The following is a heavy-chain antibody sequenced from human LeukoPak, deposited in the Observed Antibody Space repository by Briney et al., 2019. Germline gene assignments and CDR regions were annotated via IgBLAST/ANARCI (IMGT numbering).Heavy chain of an antibody. CDR1: GGSVSSGSYY. J-gene: IGHJ6*02. CDR3: ARGEDTATGYGMDV. D-gene: IGHD5-18*01. CDR2: IYYSGST. V-gene: IGHV4-61*01. Sequence: PSETLSLTCTVSGGSVSSGSYYWSWIRQPPGKGLEWIGYIYYSGSTNYNPSLKSRVTISVDTSKNQFSLKLSSVTAADTALYYCARGEDTATGYGMDVWGQGTTVTVSS.